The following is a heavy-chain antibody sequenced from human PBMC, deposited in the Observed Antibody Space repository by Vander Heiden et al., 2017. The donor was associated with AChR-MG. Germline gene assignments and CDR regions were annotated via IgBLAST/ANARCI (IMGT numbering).Heavy chain of an antibody. CDR1: GFTVGSYA. CDR2: ISGSGGST. CDR3: AKPMTTVTMWWFDP. J-gene: IGHJ5*02. Sequence: EVQLLESGGGLVQPGGSLRLSCAASGFTVGSYAMGWVRQAPGKGLEWVSAISGSGGSTYYADSVKGRFTISRDNSKNTLYLQMNSLRAEDTAVYYCAKPMTTVTMWWFDPWGQGTLVTVSS. V-gene: IGHV3-23*01. D-gene: IGHD4-17*01.